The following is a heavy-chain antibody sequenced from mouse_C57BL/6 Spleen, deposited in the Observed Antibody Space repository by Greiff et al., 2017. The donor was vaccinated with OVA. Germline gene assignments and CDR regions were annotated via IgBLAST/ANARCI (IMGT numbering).Heavy chain of an antibody. D-gene: IGHD2-5*01. CDR3: TRENYSNYVDYFDY. V-gene: IGHV5-9-1*02. CDR1: GFTFSSYA. Sequence: EVQRVESGEGLVKPGGSLKLSCAASGFTFSSYAMSWVRQTPEKRLEWVAYISSGGDYIYYADTVKGRFTISRDNARNTLYLQMSSLKSEDTAMYYCTRENYSNYVDYFDYWGQGTTLTVSS. J-gene: IGHJ2*01. CDR2: ISSGGDYI.